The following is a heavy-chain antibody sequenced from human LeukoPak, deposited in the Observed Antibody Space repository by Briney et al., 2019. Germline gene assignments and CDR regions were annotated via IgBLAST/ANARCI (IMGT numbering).Heavy chain of an antibody. CDR1: GFRFNTYW. CDR3: ARDRTNGVCYLDY. Sequence: GGSLRLSCAASGFRFNTYWMSWVRQAPGKGLEWVANIKQDGSEKYYVDSVKGRFTISRDNAKNSLYLQMNSLRAEDTAVYYCARDRTNGVCYLDYWGQGTLVTVSS. D-gene: IGHD2-8*01. V-gene: IGHV3-7*01. J-gene: IGHJ4*02. CDR2: IKQDGSEK.